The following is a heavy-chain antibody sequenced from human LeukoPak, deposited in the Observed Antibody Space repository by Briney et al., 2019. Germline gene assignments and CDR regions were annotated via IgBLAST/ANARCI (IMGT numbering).Heavy chain of an antibody. J-gene: IGHJ4*02. Sequence: GGSLRLSCAASGFTVSTSYMSWVRQAPGKGLEWVSGTSGSGGSTYYAGSVKGRFTISRDNSKNTLYLQMSSLRVEDTAVYYCAKQSYARSLGERGPGTLVSVSS. CDR1: GFTVSTSY. CDR2: TSGSGGST. CDR3: AKQSYARSLGE. D-gene: IGHD2-8*01. V-gene: IGHV3-23*01.